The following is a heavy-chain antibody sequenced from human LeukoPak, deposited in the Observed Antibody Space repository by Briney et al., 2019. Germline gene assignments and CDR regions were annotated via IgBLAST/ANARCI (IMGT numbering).Heavy chain of an antibody. CDR2: IIPIFGTA. D-gene: IGHD1-1*01. CDR1: GGSFSNYA. Sequence: SVKVSCKASGGSFSNYAISWVRQAPGQGLEWMGGIIPIFGTANYAQKFQGRVTITADESTSTAYMELSSLRSEDTAVYYCARGGPGLYNWNGGNYFDYWGQGTLVTVSS. V-gene: IGHV1-69*13. J-gene: IGHJ4*02. CDR3: ARGGPGLYNWNGGNYFDY.